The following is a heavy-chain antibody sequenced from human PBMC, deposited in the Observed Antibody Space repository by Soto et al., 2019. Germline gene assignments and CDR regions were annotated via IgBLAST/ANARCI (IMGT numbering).Heavy chain of an antibody. D-gene: IGHD6-13*01. CDR2: IYYSGST. V-gene: IGHV4-31*03. Sequence: TLSLNCTVSGGSISSGGYYWSWIRQHPGKGLEWIGYIYYSGSTYYNPSLKSRVTISVDTSKNQFSLKLSSVTAADTAVYYCARERMAAARWNWFDPWGQGTLVTVSS. CDR1: GGSISSGGYY. J-gene: IGHJ5*02. CDR3: ARERMAAARWNWFDP.